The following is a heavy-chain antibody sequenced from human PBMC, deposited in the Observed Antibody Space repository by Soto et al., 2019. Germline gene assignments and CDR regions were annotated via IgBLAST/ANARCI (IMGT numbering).Heavy chain of an antibody. Sequence: SETLSLTCTVSGGSISSGDYYWSWIRQHPGKDLEWIGYIYYNGNTYSTPSLKSRATISLDTSKNQFSLKLTSVTAADTAVYYCARDKITGLFDYWGQGTLVTVSS. J-gene: IGHJ4*02. CDR2: IYYNGNT. CDR1: GGSISSGDYY. D-gene: IGHD2-8*02. CDR3: ARDKITGLFDY. V-gene: IGHV4-31*03.